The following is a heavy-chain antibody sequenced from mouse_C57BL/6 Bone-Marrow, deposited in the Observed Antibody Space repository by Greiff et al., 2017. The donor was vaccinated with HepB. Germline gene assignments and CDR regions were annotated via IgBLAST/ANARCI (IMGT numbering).Heavy chain of an antibody. CDR2: IYPRSGNT. V-gene: IGHV1-81*01. J-gene: IGHJ4*01. CDR1: GYTFTSYG. CDR3: ARWAGTGPYAMDY. Sequence: QVQLQQSGAELARPGASVKLSCKASGYTFTSYGISWVKQRTGQGLEWIGEIYPRSGNTYYNEKFKGKATLTADKSSSTAYMELRSLTSEDSAVYFCARWAGTGPYAMDYWGQGTSVTVSS. D-gene: IGHD3-3*01.